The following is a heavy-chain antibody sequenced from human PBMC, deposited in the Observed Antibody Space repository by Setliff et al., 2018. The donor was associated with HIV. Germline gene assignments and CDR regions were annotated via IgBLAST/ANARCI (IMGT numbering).Heavy chain of an antibody. CDR2: INTETGNP. V-gene: IGHV7-4-1*02. CDR1: GYTLTTYG. CDR3: ARVGSCWSTFDY. D-gene: IGHD6-19*01. Sequence: ASVKVSCKASGYTLTTYGISWVRQAPGQGPEWMGWINTETGNPMYAQGFRGRLVFSLDASVNTAYLQINGLEAEDTAMYYCARVGSCWSTFDYWGQGALVTVSS. J-gene: IGHJ4*02.